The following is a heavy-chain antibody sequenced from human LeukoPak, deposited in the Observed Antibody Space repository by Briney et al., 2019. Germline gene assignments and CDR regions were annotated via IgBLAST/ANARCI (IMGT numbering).Heavy chain of an antibody. CDR2: IIPIFGTA. D-gene: IGHD2-2*01. V-gene: IGHV1-69*01. Sequence: GSSVKVSCKASGGTFSSYAISWVRQAPGQGLEWMGGIIPIFGTANYAQKFQGRVTITADESTSTAYMELSSLRSEDTAVYYCARGGVVVPAAMFDYWGQGTLVTVSS. CDR1: GGTFSSYA. J-gene: IGHJ4*02. CDR3: ARGGVVVPAAMFDY.